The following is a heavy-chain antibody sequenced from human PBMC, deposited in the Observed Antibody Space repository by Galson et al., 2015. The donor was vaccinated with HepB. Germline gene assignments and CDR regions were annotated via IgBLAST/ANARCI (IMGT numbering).Heavy chain of an antibody. D-gene: IGHD5-24*01. V-gene: IGHV1-69*04. J-gene: IGHJ3*02. Sequence: SVKVSCKASGGTFSSYAISWVRQAPGQGLEWMGRIIPILGIANYAQKFQGRVTITADKSTSTAYMELSSLRSEDTAVYYCASAESRDGYNMGNPRGAFDIWGQGTMVTVSS. CDR3: ASAESRDGYNMGNPRGAFDI. CDR1: GGTFSSYA. CDR2: IIPILGIA.